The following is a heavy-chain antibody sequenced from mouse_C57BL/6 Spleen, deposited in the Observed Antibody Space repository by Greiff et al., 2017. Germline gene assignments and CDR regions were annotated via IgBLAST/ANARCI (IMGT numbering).Heavy chain of an antibody. Sequence: VQLVESGAELVRPGASVTLSCKASGYTFTDYEMHWVKQTPVHGLEWIGAIDPETGGTAYNQKFKGKAILTADKSSSTAYMELRSLTSEDSAVYYCRIYYDYDGYAMDYWGQGTSVTVSS. J-gene: IGHJ4*01. CDR3: RIYYDYDGYAMDY. D-gene: IGHD2-4*01. CDR2: IDPETGGT. V-gene: IGHV1-15*01. CDR1: GYTFTDYE.